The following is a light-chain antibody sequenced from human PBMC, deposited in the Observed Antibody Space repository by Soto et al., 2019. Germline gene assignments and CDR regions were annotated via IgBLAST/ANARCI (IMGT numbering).Light chain of an antibody. CDR2: GTS. J-gene: IGKJ1*01. CDR3: QYYGSPSWT. Sequence: EIVLTQSPGTLSLSPGEIATLSFRASQSVTSNYLAWYQQRPGQAPRLLIFGTSSRATGIPDKFSGSGSGTDFTLTISRLEPDDFAEYYCQYYGSPSWTFGQGTKVDIK. V-gene: IGKV3-20*01. CDR1: QSVTSNY.